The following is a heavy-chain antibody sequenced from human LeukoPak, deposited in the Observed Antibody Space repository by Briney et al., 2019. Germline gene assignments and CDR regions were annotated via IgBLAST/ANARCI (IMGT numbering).Heavy chain of an antibody. V-gene: IGHV1-2*02. CDR3: ARGVTVSLWRIDY. J-gene: IGHJ4*02. CDR1: GYTFNSYG. Sequence: ASVKVSCKSSGYTFNSYGITWVRQAPGQGLEWMGWINPNSGGTNYAQKFQGRVTMTRDTSISTAYMELSRLRSDDTAVYYCARGVTVSLWRIDYWGQGTLVTVSS. CDR2: INPNSGGT. D-gene: IGHD4-11*01.